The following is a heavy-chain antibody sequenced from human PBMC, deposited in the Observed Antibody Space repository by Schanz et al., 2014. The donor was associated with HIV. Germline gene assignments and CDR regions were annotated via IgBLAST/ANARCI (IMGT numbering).Heavy chain of an antibody. Sequence: QVQLVQSGAEVKKPGSSVKVSCKASGGIFSYHAINWVRQAPGQGLQWMGGIIPFFGTANYAQTLQGRRTITADESTSTAYMELRSLRSEDTAVYYCARGLGDSSSSEPFDIWGQGTKVTVSS. V-gene: IGHV1-69*01. D-gene: IGHD6-6*01. CDR3: ARGLGDSSSSEPFDI. CDR1: GGIFSYHA. CDR2: IIPFFGTA. J-gene: IGHJ3*02.